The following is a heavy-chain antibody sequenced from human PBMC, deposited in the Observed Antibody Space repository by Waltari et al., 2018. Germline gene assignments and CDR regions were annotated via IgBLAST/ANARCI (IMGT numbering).Heavy chain of an antibody. CDR3: HYSSGSYYYYYGMDV. CDR1: GGSFSGYY. V-gene: IGHV4-34*01. CDR2: INHSGST. J-gene: IGHJ6*02. D-gene: IGHD1-26*01. Sequence: QVQLQQWGAGLLKPSETLSLTCAVYGGSFSGYYWSWIRQPPGKGLEWIGEINHSGSTNYNPSLKSRVTISVDTSKNQFSLKLSSVTAADTAVYYCHYSSGSYYYYYGMDVWGQGTTVIVSS.